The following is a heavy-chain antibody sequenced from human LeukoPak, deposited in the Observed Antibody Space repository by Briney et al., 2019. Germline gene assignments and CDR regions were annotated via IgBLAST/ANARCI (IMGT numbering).Heavy chain of an antibody. CDR1: VGSISTYY. CDR3: ARSERYNSGWYFYFDY. V-gene: IGHV4-59*01. Sequence: SETLSLTCTVSVGSISTYYWSWIRQPPGEGREWIGYIYYSGSTNYNPSLKSRVTISVDTSKNQFSLNLSSVTAADTAVYYCARSERYNSGWYFYFDYWGQGTLVTVSS. CDR2: IYYSGST. D-gene: IGHD6-19*01. J-gene: IGHJ4*02.